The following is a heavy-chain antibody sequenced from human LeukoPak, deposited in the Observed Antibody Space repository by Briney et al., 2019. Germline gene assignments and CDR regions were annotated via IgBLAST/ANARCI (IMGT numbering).Heavy chain of an antibody. Sequence: ASMKVSCKASGYTFTGYYMHWVRQAPGQGLEGMGWINPNSGGTNYEQKFQGRVTMTRDTSISTAYMELSRLRSDDTAVYYCARVFSHYRSCFDYWGQGTLVTVSS. J-gene: IGHJ4*02. D-gene: IGHD6-13*01. CDR3: ARVFSHYRSCFDY. CDR1: GYTFTGYY. CDR2: INPNSGGT. V-gene: IGHV1-2*02.